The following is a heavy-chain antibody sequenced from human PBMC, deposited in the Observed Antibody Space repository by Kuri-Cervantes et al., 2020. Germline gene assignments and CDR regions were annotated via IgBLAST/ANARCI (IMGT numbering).Heavy chain of an antibody. J-gene: IGHJ4*02. Sequence: SETLSLTCTVSGGSISSSSYYWGWIRQPPGKGLEWIGSIYYSGSTYYNPSLKSRVTISIDKSKNQFSLTLSSVTAADTAVYFCARTVSTTSGRYFDLWGQGALVTVSS. V-gene: IGHV4-39*07. D-gene: IGHD6-6*01. CDR3: ARTVSTTSGRYFDL. CDR2: IYYSGST. CDR1: GGSISSSSYY.